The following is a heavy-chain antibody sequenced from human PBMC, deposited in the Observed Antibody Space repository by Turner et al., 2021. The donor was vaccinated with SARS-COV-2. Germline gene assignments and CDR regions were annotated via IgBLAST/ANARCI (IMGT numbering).Heavy chain of an antibody. V-gene: IGHV3-13*04. D-gene: IGHD3-10*01. CDR2: VGTAGDT. CDR3: ARAKFRGLISWFDP. Sequence: EVQLVESGGGLVQPGGSLRLSCPASGFTFSNYDMPWVRHATGKGLECVSAVGTAGDTYYPGSVKGRFTISRENGKNSLYLQMNSLRAGDTAVYYCARAKFRGLISWFDPWGQGTLVTVSS. J-gene: IGHJ5*02. CDR1: GFTFSNYD.